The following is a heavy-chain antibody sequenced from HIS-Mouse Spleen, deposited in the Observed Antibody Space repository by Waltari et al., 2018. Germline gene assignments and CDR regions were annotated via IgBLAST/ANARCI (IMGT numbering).Heavy chain of an antibody. Sequence: QLQLQESGPGLVKPSETLSLTCTVSGGSISSSSYYWGWIRQPPGKGLEWIGSIDYSGSTYYKPSLKSRVTISVDTSKNQFSLKLSSVTAADTAVYYCARDGYSGYGHDAFDIWGQGTMVTVSS. CDR1: GGSISSSSYY. CDR3: ARDGYSGYGHDAFDI. V-gene: IGHV4-39*07. CDR2: IDYSGST. J-gene: IGHJ3*02. D-gene: IGHD5-12*01.